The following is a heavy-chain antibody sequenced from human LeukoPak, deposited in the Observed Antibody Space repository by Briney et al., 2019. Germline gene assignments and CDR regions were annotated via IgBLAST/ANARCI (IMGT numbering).Heavy chain of an antibody. CDR3: ARGNPYYDILTVDY. Sequence: SVKVSCKASGGTFSSYAISWVRQAPGQGLEWMGGIIPIFGTANYAQKFQGRVTITADESTSTAYMELSSLRSDDTALYYCARGNPYYDILTVDYWGQGTLVTVSS. D-gene: IGHD3-9*01. CDR2: IIPIFGTA. CDR1: GGTFSSYA. V-gene: IGHV1-69*13. J-gene: IGHJ4*02.